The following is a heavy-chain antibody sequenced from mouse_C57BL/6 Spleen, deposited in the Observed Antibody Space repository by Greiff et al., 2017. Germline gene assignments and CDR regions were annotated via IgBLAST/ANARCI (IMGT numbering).Heavy chain of an antibody. CDR2: IDPSDSYT. J-gene: IGHJ4*01. D-gene: IGHD1-1*01. CDR3: ARQFYYSARDSAMDS. CDR1: GYTFTSYW. Sequence: VQLQQPGAELVMPGASVKLSCKASGYTFTSYWMHWVKQRPGQGLEWIGEIDPSDSYTNYNQKFKGKSTLTVDKSSSTAYMQLSSLTSEDSAVYYCARQFYYSARDSAMDSTGQGTPVTASP. V-gene: IGHV1-69*01.